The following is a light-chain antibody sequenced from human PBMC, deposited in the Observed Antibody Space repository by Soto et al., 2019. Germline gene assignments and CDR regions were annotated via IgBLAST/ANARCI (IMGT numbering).Light chain of an antibody. CDR1: QSVSSK. CDR3: QHYYNTPPT. J-gene: IGKJ4*01. V-gene: IGKV3-15*01. CDR2: GAS. Sequence: PGGRATLSCRASQSVSSKLVWYQQKAGQAPRLLIYGASTRATGIPARFSGSGSGTDFTLTISSLQAEDVAVYYCQHYYNTPPTFGGGTKVDIK.